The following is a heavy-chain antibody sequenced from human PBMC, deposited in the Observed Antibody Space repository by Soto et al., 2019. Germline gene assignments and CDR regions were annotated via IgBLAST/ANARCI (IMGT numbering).Heavy chain of an antibody. J-gene: IGHJ4*02. V-gene: IGHV5-10-1*01. CDR3: ERLPSYSSSWPFDY. D-gene: IGHD6-13*01. CDR2: IDPSDSYT. Sequence: PGESLKISCQGSGYSFTSYWITWVRQMPGKGLEWMGRIDPSDSYTNYSPSFQGHVTISADKSISTAYLQWSSLKASDTAMYYCERLPSYSSSWPFDYWGQGTLVNVSS. CDR1: GYSFTSYW.